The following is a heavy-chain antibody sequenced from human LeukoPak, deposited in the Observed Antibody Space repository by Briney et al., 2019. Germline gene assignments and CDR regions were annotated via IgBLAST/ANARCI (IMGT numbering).Heavy chain of an antibody. CDR3: ARATVTALDY. J-gene: IGHJ4*02. D-gene: IGHD1-14*01. V-gene: IGHV1-2*02. Sequence: ASVKVSCKASVYTFTGYYMHWVGQAPGQGLEWMGWINPNSGGTNYAQKFQGRVTMTRDTSIRTANMELSGLRSDDTAVYYCARATVTALDYWGQGTRVTVSS. CDR2: INPNSGGT. CDR1: VYTFTGYY.